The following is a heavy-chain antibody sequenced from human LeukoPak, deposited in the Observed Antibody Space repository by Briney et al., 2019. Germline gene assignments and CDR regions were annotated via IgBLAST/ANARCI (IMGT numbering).Heavy chain of an antibody. Sequence: GGTLRLSCVASGFTFSSYSMNWVRQAPGKGLEWVSGISASGGSTQYADSVKGRFTISRDNSKNTLFLQIHSPRAEDTAVYYCARGEMATFDYWGQGTLVTVSS. CDR3: ARGEMATFDY. D-gene: IGHD5-24*01. J-gene: IGHJ4*02. CDR1: GFTFSSYS. CDR2: ISASGGST. V-gene: IGHV3-23*01.